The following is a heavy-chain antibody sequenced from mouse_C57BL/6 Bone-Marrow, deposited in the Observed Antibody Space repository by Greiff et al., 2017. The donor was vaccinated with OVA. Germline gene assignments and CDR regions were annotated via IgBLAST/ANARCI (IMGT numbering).Heavy chain of an antibody. J-gene: IGHJ2*01. Sequence: QVQLKESGAELVKPGASVKISCKASGYAFSSYWMNWVKQRPGKGLEWIGQIYPGDGDTNYNGKFKGKATLTADKSSSTAYMQLSSLTSEDSAVYFCARSGSNYFDYWGQGTTLTVSS. CDR2: IYPGDGDT. V-gene: IGHV1-80*01. CDR3: ARSGSNYFDY. D-gene: IGHD3-1*01. CDR1: GYAFSSYW.